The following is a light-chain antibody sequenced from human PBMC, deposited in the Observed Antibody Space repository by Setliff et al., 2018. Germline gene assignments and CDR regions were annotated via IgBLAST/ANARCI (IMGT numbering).Light chain of an antibody. CDR2: DVT. Sequence: QSALTQPASVSGSPGQWITISCSGTSSDDGGYNYVSWYQQHPGKAPKLMIYDVTNRPSGISNRFSGSKSGNTASLTISGLQAEDDADYYCSSYTTSGTYVFGTGTKGTVL. V-gene: IGLV2-14*03. CDR3: SSYTTSGTYV. J-gene: IGLJ1*01. CDR1: SSDDGGYNY.